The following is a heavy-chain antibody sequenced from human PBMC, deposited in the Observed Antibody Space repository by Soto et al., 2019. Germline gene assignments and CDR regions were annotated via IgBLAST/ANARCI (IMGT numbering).Heavy chain of an antibody. J-gene: IGHJ4*02. V-gene: IGHV4-38-2*01. CDR2: IYHNGST. CDR3: ARTRITASGHYFDY. CDR1: GYSIRSGYF. D-gene: IGHD6-13*01. Sequence: SETLSLTCVVSGYSIRSGYFWGWIRQPPGEGLEWIASIYHNGSTYYNPSLKSRVTISVDTSRNQLSLKLRSVTAADTAVYYCARTRITASGHYFDYWGQGNVVTVSS.